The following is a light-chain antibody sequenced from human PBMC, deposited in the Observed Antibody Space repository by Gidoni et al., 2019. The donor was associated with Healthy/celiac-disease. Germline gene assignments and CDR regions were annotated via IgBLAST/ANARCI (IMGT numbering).Light chain of an antibody. Sequence: QSALTQPASVSGSPGQAITISCTGNSSHVGGYNYVSWYQQHPGKAPKLMIYDVSNRPSGVSNRFSGSKSGNTASLTISGLQAEDEADYYCSSYTSSSTRVFGGGTKLTVL. J-gene: IGLJ2*01. CDR3: SSYTSSSTRV. CDR2: DVS. CDR1: SSHVGGYNY. V-gene: IGLV2-14*03.